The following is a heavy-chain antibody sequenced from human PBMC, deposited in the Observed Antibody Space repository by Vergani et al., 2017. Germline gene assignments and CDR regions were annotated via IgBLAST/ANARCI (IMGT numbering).Heavy chain of an antibody. Sequence: QVQLVQSGAEVKKPGASVKVSCKASGGTFSSYAISWVRQAPGQGLEWMGGIIPIFGTANYAQKFQGRVTITADESTSTAYMELSSLRSEDTAVDYCAGPTYDFWSGYYDPGYYYYMDVWGKGTTVTVSS. J-gene: IGHJ6*03. CDR3: AGPTYDFWSGYYDPGYYYYMDV. V-gene: IGHV1-69*13. CDR2: IIPIFGTA. CDR1: GGTFSSYA. D-gene: IGHD3-3*01.